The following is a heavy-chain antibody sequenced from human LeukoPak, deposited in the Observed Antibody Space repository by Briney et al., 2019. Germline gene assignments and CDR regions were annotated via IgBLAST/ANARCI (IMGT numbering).Heavy chain of an antibody. D-gene: IGHD6-19*01. CDR3: ARVRYSSGWPHFDY. Sequence: PGGSLRLSCAASGFTFSSYWMHWVRHAPGKGLVWVSRINSDGSSTSYADSVKGRFTISRDNAKNTLYLQMNSLRAEDTAVYYCARVRYSSGWPHFDYWGQGTLVTVSS. J-gene: IGHJ4*02. V-gene: IGHV3-74*01. CDR1: GFTFSSYW. CDR2: INSDGSST.